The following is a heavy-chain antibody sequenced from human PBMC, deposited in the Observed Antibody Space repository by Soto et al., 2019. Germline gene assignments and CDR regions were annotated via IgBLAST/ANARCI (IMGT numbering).Heavy chain of an antibody. CDR1: GGSFSGYY. CDR3: ARERPFRITMVGGVMRRYGLDV. Sequence: QVQLQQWGAGLLRPSETLSVTCAVYGGSFSGYYWNWIRQPPGKGLEWIGEMKEGGITNYNPSLKSRVTMSVDTSKNHLSLKLSSVTAADTAVYYCARERPFRITMVGGVMRRYGLDVWGQGTTVTVSS. CDR2: MKEGGIT. D-gene: IGHD3-10*01. V-gene: IGHV4-34*01. J-gene: IGHJ6*02.